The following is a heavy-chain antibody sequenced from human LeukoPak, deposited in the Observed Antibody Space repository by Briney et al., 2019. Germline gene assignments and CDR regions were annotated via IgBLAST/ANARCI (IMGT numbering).Heavy chain of an antibody. Sequence: GGSLRLSCAASGFTFSSYGMHWVRQAPGKGLEWVAVIWYDGSNKYYADSVKGRFTISRDNSKNTLYLQMNSLRAEDTAVYYCARDKREVATITRGPVWWYYGMDVWGQGTTVTVSS. CDR3: ARDKREVATITRGPVWWYYGMDV. CDR2: IWYDGSNK. D-gene: IGHD5-24*01. V-gene: IGHV3-33*01. CDR1: GFTFSSYG. J-gene: IGHJ6*02.